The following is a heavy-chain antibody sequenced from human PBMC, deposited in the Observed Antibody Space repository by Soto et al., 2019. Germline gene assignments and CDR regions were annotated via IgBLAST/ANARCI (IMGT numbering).Heavy chain of an antibody. CDR3: ARRGACISTSCSLDY. D-gene: IGHD2-2*01. J-gene: IGHJ4*02. V-gene: IGHV1-46*01. Sequence: GASVKVSCKASGYSFTSYAIHWVRQAPGQGLEWMGIINPSGGSTTYAQKFQGRVTMTRDTSTSTVYMELSSLRSEDTAVYYCARRGACISTSCSLDYWGQGTLVTVSS. CDR2: INPSGGST. CDR1: GYSFTSYA.